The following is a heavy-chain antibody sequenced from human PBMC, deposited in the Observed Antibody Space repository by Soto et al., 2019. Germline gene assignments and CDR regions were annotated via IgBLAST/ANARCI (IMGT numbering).Heavy chain of an antibody. D-gene: IGHD2-21*01. CDR2: IGPMFAAP. V-gene: IGHV1-69*12. CDR3: ARDRVMRGNAYYYGMDV. Sequence: QVLLVQSGAEVKKPGSSVRVSCKTSGGTFSSFAISWVRLAPGQGLEWMGVIGPMFAAPTYAQKFQGRVSITADESTRTAYMELSRLRSDDTAVYYCARDRVMRGNAYYYGMDVWGQGTTVTVSS. J-gene: IGHJ6*02. CDR1: GGTFSSFA.